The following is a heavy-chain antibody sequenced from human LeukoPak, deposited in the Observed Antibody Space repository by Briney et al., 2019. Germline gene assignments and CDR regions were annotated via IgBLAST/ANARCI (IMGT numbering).Heavy chain of an antibody. CDR2: IYYSGST. D-gene: IGHD3-10*01. V-gene: IGHV4-59*01. CDR1: AGSIGSYY. CDR3: AKNGGYYGSGSSAYYYYYMDV. Sequence: SETLSLTCTVSAGSIGSYYWSWIRQPPGKGPEWIGYIYYSGSTNYNPSLRSRVTMSIDTSKNQFSLKLNSVTAADTAVYYCAKNGGYYGSGSSAYYYYYMDVWGKGTTVTISS. J-gene: IGHJ6*03.